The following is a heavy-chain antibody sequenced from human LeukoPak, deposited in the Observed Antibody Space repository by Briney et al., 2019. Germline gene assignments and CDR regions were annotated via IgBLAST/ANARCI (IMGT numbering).Heavy chain of an antibody. CDR1: GFTFSDHY. J-gene: IGHJ4*02. CDR3: ARAGRSGSYGYFDS. D-gene: IGHD1-26*01. CDR2: SINKAYSYTT. V-gene: IGHV3-72*01. Sequence: QSGGSLRLSCAASGFTFSDHYMDWVRQAPGKGLEWVGRSINKAYSYTTEYAASVKGRFTISRDDSKNSLYLQMDGLKTEDTAVYYCARAGRSGSYGYFDSWGQGTLVTVSS.